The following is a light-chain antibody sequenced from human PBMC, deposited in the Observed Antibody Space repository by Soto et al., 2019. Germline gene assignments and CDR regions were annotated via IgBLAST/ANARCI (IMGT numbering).Light chain of an antibody. J-gene: IGLJ1*01. CDR1: SSDVGDNY. CDR2: EVS. V-gene: IGLV2-8*01. Sequence: QSALTQPPSASGSPGQAVTISCTGTSSDVGDNYVSWYPQHLGKAPKLIIYEVSQRPSGVPDRLSGSKSGNTASLTVSGLQTEDEADYYCSAYAGSNNLVFGSGTKGTVL. CDR3: SAYAGSNNLV.